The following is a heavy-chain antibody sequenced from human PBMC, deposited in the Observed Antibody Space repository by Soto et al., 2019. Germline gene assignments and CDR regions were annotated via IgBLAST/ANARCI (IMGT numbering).Heavy chain of an antibody. CDR3: ARDAGSWGY. CDR2: FSSSSSTI. V-gene: IGHV3-48*02. J-gene: IGHJ4*02. CDR1: GFTFSDYS. Sequence: EVQLVESGGGLVQPGGSLRLSCAASGFTFSDYSMDWVRQAPGKGLEWVSYFSSSSSTIYYADSVKGRFTISRDNAKNSLYLQMSSLRDEDTAVYYCARDAGSWGYWGQGTLVTVSS. D-gene: IGHD3-10*01.